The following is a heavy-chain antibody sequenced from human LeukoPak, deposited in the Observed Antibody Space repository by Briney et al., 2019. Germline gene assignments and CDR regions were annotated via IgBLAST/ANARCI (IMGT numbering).Heavy chain of an antibody. J-gene: IGHJ4*02. D-gene: IGHD7-27*01. CDR1: GFTFSTYS. V-gene: IGHV3-21*01. CDR3: ARDGDDGGYFDY. Sequence: GGSLRLSCAASGFTFSTYSMTWVRQAPGKGLEWVSFISSSVNYIYYADSVKGRFTISRDNAKNSLYLQMNSRRAEDTAVYYCARDGDDGGYFDYWGQGTLVTVSS. CDR2: ISSSVNYI.